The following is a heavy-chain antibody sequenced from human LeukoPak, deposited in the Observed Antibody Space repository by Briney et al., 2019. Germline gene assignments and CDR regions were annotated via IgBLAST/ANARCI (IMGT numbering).Heavy chain of an antibody. CDR2: INHSGST. J-gene: IGHJ5*02. CDR1: GGSFSGYY. V-gene: IGHV4-34*01. D-gene: IGHD3-3*01. CDR3: ARGRITIFGVVSRVNWFDP. Sequence: PSETLSLTCAVYGGSFSGYYWSWIRQPPGKGLEWIGEINHSGSTNYNPSLKSRVTTPVDTSKNQFSLKLSSVTAADTAVYYCARGRITIFGVVSRVNWFDPWGQGTLVTVSS.